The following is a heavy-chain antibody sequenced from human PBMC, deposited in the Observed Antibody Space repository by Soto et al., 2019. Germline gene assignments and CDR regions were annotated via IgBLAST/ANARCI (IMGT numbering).Heavy chain of an antibody. CDR2: ISATGGGT. D-gene: IGHD7-27*01. CDR3: VKARRAWGNSAFYFDF. CDR1: GFTFNDYG. V-gene: IGHV3-23*01. Sequence: GRFLRLSCTAFGFTFNDYGMSWVRQATGKGLEWVSLISATGGGTYYADSLKGRFSISRDNSKNTLYLQMNSLRAEETAVYYCVKARRAWGNSAFYFDFWGQGAQVTVSS. J-gene: IGHJ5*01.